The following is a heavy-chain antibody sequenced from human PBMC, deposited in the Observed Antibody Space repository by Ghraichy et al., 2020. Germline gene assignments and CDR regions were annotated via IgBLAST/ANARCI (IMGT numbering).Heavy chain of an antibody. V-gene: IGHV3-23*01. CDR2: MSGSGANI. J-gene: IGHJ4*02. CDR1: GFTFSSYA. Sequence: GVLNISCAASGFTFSSYAMSWVRQAPGKGLEWVSAMSGSGANIYYADSVKGRFTISRENSKNTLYLQMNSLRAEDTAVYYCAKDWGRGYSGYSDYSNAGYYWDYFDYWGQGTLVTVSS. D-gene: IGHD5-12*01. CDR3: AKDWGRGYSGYSDYSNAGYYWDYFDY.